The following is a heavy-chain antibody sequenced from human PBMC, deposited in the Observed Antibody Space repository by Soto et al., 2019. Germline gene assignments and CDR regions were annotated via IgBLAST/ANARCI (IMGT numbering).Heavy chain of an antibody. CDR3: ARGIPTIFGVVIGYGMDV. Sequence: GASVKVSCKASGGTFSSYAISWVRQAPGQGLEWMGGIIPIFGTANYARKFQGRVTITADESTSTAYMELSSLRSEDTAVYYCARGIPTIFGVVIGYGMDVWGQGTTVTVSS. D-gene: IGHD3-3*01. CDR1: GGTFSSYA. CDR2: IIPIFGTA. V-gene: IGHV1-69*13. J-gene: IGHJ6*02.